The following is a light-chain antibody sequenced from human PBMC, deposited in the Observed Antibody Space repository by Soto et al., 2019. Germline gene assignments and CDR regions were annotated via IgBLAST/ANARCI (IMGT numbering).Light chain of an antibody. J-gene: IGKJ5*01. CDR2: DAS. CDR3: HQRQYWTPIT. V-gene: IGKV3-11*01. Sequence: VLLTPSPATLPLSPGARASLSCRTSLSVSVYLDWYQQKPGQAPRLLISDASNRATGIPARFSGSGSGTDFTLTISSLETEDFAVYYCHQRQYWTPITFGQGTRWRL. CDR1: LSVSVY.